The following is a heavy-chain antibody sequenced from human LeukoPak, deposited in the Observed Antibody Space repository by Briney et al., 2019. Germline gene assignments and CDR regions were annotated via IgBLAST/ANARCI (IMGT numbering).Heavy chain of an antibody. CDR1: EYTFTSYY. CDR2: INPSGGST. D-gene: IGHD3-16*02. CDR3: ARVGRVLRLGELSLLY. Sequence: ASVKVSCKASEYTFTSYYMHWVRQAPGQGLEWMGIINPSGGSTSYAQKLQGRVTMTRDTSTSTVYMELSSLRSEDTAVYYCARVGRVLRLGELSLLYWGQGTLVTVSS. J-gene: IGHJ4*02. V-gene: IGHV1-46*01.